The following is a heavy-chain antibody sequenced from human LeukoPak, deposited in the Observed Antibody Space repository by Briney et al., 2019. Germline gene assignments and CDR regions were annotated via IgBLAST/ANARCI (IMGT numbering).Heavy chain of an antibody. CDR2: TRGGGGSA. CDR1: GFTFSAYA. Sequence: GGSLRLSCTASGFTFSAYAMMWVRQAPGKGPEWVSATRGGGGSAFYADSVKGRFTISRDNSKYTLFLQMNSLRAEDTAVYYCARDPNGDYIGAFDMWGPGTMVTDSS. J-gene: IGHJ3*02. D-gene: IGHD4-17*01. CDR3: ARDPNGDYIGAFDM. V-gene: IGHV3-23*01.